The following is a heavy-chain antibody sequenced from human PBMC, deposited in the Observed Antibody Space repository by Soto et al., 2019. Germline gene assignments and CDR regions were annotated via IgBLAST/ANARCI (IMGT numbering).Heavy chain of an antibody. Sequence: SETLCLTCTVSGGSVSSGSYYWSWIRQPPGKGLEWIGYIYYSGSTNYNPSLKSRVTISVDTSKNQFSLKLSSVTAAGTAVYYCASLPGGESYFDYWGQGTLVTVSS. V-gene: IGHV4-61*01. D-gene: IGHD3-16*01. CDR3: ASLPGGESYFDY. J-gene: IGHJ4*02. CDR2: IYYSGST. CDR1: GGSVSSGSYY.